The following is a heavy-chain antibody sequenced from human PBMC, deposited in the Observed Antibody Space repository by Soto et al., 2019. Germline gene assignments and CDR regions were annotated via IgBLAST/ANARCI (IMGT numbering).Heavy chain of an antibody. J-gene: IGHJ6*02. CDR2: INSDGSST. Sequence: GGSLRLSCAASGFTFSSYWMHWVRQAPGKGLVWVSRINSDGSSTSYADSVKGRFTISRDNAKITLYLQMNSLRAEDTAVYYCASEKPYDILTGYYNQPNYYYYYGMDVWGQGTTVTVSS. CDR3: ASEKPYDILTGYYNQPNYYYYYGMDV. D-gene: IGHD3-9*01. V-gene: IGHV3-74*01. CDR1: GFTFSSYW.